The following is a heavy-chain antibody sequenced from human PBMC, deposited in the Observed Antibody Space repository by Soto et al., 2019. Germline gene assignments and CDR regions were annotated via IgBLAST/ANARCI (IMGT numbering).Heavy chain of an antibody. J-gene: IGHJ4*02. CDR1: GFTFSNDW. D-gene: IGHD5-12*01. CDR3: AGAPGWLIEN. CDR2: IKKDGSEK. Sequence: EVQLVESGGDLVQPGGSLRLSCVASGFTFSNDWMFWVRQAPGKGLEWVATIKKDGSEKLYVDSVKGRFTISRDNAKNSLYLQMNSLRVEDTALYFCAGAPGWLIENWGQGTLVTVSS. V-gene: IGHV3-7*04.